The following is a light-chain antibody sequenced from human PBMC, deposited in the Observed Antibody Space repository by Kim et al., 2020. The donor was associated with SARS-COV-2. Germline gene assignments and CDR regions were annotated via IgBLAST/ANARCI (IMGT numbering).Light chain of an antibody. J-gene: IGLJ2*01. CDR2: SNN. CDR1: SSNIGSNN. CDR3: AAWDDSLNGVV. Sequence: QSVLTQPPSASGTPGQRVTISCSGSSSNIGSNNVNWYQQLPGTAPKLLIYSNNQRPSGVPDRVSCSKSGTSASLAISGLQSEDEADYYCAAWDDSLNGVVFGGGTQLTVL. V-gene: IGLV1-44*01.